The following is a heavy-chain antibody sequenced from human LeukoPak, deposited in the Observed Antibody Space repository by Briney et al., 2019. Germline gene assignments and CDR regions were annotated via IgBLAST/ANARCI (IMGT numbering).Heavy chain of an antibody. Sequence: SETLSLTCTVSGGSISSYYWSWIRQPPGKGLEWIGYIYYSGSTNYNPSLKSRVTISVDTSNNQFSLKLSSVTAADTAVYYCARGLSSGWYYYYMDVWGKGTTVTVSS. CDR1: GGSISSYY. V-gene: IGHV4-59*01. D-gene: IGHD6-19*01. J-gene: IGHJ6*03. CDR3: ARGLSSGWYYYYMDV. CDR2: IYYSGST.